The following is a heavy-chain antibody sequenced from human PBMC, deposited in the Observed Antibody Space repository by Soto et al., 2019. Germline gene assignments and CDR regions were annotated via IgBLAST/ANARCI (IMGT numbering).Heavy chain of an antibody. CDR1: GGSFSGYY. V-gene: IGHV4-34*01. J-gene: IGHJ5*02. CDR2: INHSGST. CDR3: ARGTNLRYCSGGSCYSGNWFDP. Sequence: QVQLQQWSAGLLKPSETLSLTCAVYGGSFSGYYWSWIRQPPGKGLEWIGEINHSGSTNYNPSLKSRVTISVDTSKNQFSLKLSSVTAADTAVYYCARGTNLRYCSGGSCYSGNWFDPWGQGTLVTVSS. D-gene: IGHD2-15*01.